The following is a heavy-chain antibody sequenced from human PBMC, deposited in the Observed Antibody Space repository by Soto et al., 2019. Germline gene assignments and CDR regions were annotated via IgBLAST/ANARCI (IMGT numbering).Heavy chain of an antibody. CDR3: ARETGTTPRQSDAFDI. D-gene: IGHD6-6*01. Sequence: GGSLRLSCAASGFTFCSHWMHWVRQAPGKGLVWVSRINSDESSASHADSVKGRFTISRDNAKNTLYLQMNSLRAEDTAVYFCARETGTTPRQSDAFDIWGQGTMVTVSS. CDR2: INSDESSA. V-gene: IGHV3-74*01. CDR1: GFTFCSHW. J-gene: IGHJ3*02.